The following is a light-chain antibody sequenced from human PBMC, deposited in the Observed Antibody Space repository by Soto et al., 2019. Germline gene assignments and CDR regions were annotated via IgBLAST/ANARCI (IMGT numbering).Light chain of an antibody. CDR3: QQDGSSPLT. Sequence: EIVLTQPPATLSLSPGERATLSCWSSQSVSSSYLAWYQQKPGLAPRLLIYDASSRATGIPDRFSGSGSGTDFTLTISRLEPEDFAVYYCQQDGSSPLTFGGGTKVDVK. CDR1: QSVSSSY. V-gene: IGKV3D-20*01. J-gene: IGKJ4*01. CDR2: DAS.